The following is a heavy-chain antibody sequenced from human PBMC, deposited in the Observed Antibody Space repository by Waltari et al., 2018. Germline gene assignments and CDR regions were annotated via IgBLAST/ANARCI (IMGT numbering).Heavy chain of an antibody. V-gene: IGHV4-34*01. CDR1: GGSFNDYY. J-gene: IGHJ4*02. Sequence: QVQLHQWGAGLLKPSETLSLTCGVSGGSFNDYYWTWIRQPPGKGLEWIGEIHHSGTTDYNPSRNSRLTMSVDTSKKQISLKMSSVTAADTAVYYCARGDLHYGSSGFFYWGQGALVTVSS. D-gene: IGHD3-22*01. CDR3: ARGDLHYGSSGFFY. CDR2: IHHSGTT.